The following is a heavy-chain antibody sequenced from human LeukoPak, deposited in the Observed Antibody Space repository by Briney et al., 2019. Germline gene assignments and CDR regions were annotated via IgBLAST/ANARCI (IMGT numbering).Heavy chain of an antibody. CDR3: ARLYSGYGNYYYYMDV. D-gene: IGHD5-12*01. CDR1: GDSMNNYY. J-gene: IGHJ6*03. CDR2: INYSGST. Sequence: PSETLSLTCTVSGDSMNNYYWSWIRQPPGKGLEWIGDINYSGSTNSNPSLKSRATISVDMSRKHFFLDLSSVTAADTAVYYCARLYSGYGNYYYYMDVWGKGTTVTVSS. V-gene: IGHV4-59*01.